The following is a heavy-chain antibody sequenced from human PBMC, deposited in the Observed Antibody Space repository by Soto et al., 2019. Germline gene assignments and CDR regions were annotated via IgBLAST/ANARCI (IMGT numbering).Heavy chain of an antibody. CDR1: GYTLTGYY. D-gene: IGHD6-6*01. V-gene: IGHV1-2*04. CDR2: INPNSGGT. Sequence: ASVKVSCKASGYTLTGYYMHWVRQAPGQGLEWMGWINPNSGGTNYAQKFQGWVTMTRDTSISTAYMELSRLRSDDTAVYYCARDFNPGSGSSSYFDYWGQGTLVTVSS. CDR3: ARDFNPGSGSSSYFDY. J-gene: IGHJ4*02.